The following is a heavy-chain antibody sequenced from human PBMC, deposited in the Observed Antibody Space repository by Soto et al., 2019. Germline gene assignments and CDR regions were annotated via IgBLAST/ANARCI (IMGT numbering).Heavy chain of an antibody. Sequence: PSETLSLTCAVSGGSISSGGYSWSWIRQPPGKGLEWIGYIYHSGSTYYNPSLKSRVTISVDTSKNQFSLKLSSVTAADTAVYYCARDRFCGGDCYSGKAVYYYYGMDVWGQGTTVTVSS. D-gene: IGHD2-21*02. CDR2: IYHSGST. J-gene: IGHJ6*02. CDR1: GGSISSGGYS. V-gene: IGHV4-30-2*05. CDR3: ARDRFCGGDCYSGKAVYYYYGMDV.